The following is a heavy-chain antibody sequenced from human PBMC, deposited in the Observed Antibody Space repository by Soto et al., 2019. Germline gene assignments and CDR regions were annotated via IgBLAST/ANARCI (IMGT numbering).Heavy chain of an antibody. D-gene: IGHD3-3*01. CDR2: INHSGST. V-gene: IGHV4-34*01. CDR1: GGSFSGYY. J-gene: IGHJ5*02. Sequence: SETLSLTCAVYGGSFSGYYWSWIRQPPGKGLEWIGEINHSGSTNYNPSLKSRVTISVDTSKNQFSLKLSSVTAADTAVYYCARVSGAYYDFWSGYPAGNWFDPWGQGTLVTVSS. CDR3: ARVSGAYYDFWSGYPAGNWFDP.